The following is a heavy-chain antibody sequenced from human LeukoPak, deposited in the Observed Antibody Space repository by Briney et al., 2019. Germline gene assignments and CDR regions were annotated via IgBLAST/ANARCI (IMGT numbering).Heavy chain of an antibody. J-gene: IGHJ5*02. D-gene: IGHD2-2*01. CDR2: INPSGGST. Sequence: ASVKVSCKASGYTFTSYYMHWVRQAPGQGLEWMGIINPSGGSTSYAQKLQGRVTMTMETSTSTVYKELSSLRSEDTAVYYCARGGHIVVVPAATNWFDPWGQGTLVTVSS. CDR3: ARGGHIVVVPAATNWFDP. CDR1: GYTFTSYY. V-gene: IGHV1-46*03.